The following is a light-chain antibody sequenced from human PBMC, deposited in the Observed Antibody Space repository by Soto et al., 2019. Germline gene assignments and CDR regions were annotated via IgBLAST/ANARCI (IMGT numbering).Light chain of an antibody. CDR1: QSISSY. V-gene: IGKV1-39*01. CDR2: AAS. Sequence: DIQMTQSPSSLSASLGDRDTITCRASQSISSYLNWYQQKPGKAPKLLIYAASSLQSGVPSRFSGSGSGTDFTLTISSLQPEDFATYYCQQSYSTPSITFGQGTRLEIK. CDR3: QQSYSTPSIT. J-gene: IGKJ5*01.